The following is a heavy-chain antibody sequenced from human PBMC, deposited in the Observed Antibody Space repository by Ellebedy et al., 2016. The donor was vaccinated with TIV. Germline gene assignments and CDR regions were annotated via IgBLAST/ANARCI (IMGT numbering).Heavy chain of an antibody. J-gene: IGHJ4*02. CDR2: INPKNGGT. CDR3: ARDGACGGDCYGANY. D-gene: IGHD2-21*02. Sequence: AASVKVSCKASGYTFTGYYMHWVRQAPGQGLEWMGWINPKNGGTNYAQKFQGRVTMTRDTSISTAYMELSWLRSDDTAVYYCARDGACGGDCYGANYWGQGSLVTVSS. V-gene: IGHV1-2*02. CDR1: GYTFTGYY.